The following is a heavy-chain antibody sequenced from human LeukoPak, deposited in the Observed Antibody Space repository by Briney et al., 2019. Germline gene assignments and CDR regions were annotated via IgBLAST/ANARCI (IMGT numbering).Heavy chain of an antibody. Sequence: PSETLSLTCAVYGGSFSGYYWSWIRQPPGKGLEWIGEINHSGSTNYNPSLKSRVTISVDTSKNQFSLKLSSVTAADTAVYYCARADYYYDSSGYYVHDYWGQGTLVTVPS. J-gene: IGHJ4*02. V-gene: IGHV4-34*01. CDR2: INHSGST. D-gene: IGHD3-22*01. CDR1: GGSFSGYY. CDR3: ARADYYYDSSGYYVHDY.